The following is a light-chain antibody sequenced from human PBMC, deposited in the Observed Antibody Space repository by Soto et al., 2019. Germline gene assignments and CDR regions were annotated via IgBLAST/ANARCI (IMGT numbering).Light chain of an antibody. Sequence: QSALTQARSVSGSPGQSVTISCTGTSGDVGGYNFVSWYQQHPGNAPKLMIFDVSQRPSGVPDRFSGSKSGNTASLTISGLQAEDEADYYCCSYGGSYTGVFGGGTKLTVL. CDR1: SGDVGGYNF. CDR3: CSYGGSYTGV. CDR2: DVS. V-gene: IGLV2-11*01. J-gene: IGLJ3*02.